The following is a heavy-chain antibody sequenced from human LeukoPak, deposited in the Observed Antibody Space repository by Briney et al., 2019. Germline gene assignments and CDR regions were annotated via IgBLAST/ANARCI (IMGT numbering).Heavy chain of an antibody. D-gene: IGHD3-16*01. J-gene: IGHJ6*03. CDR2: IYYSGST. CDR3: ARETSQKGAHYMDV. V-gene: IGHV4-59*01. Sequence: SGTLSLTCTVSGGSISSYYWSWVRQPPGKGLEGIGYIYYSGSTNYNPYLKSRVTISVDTSKNQFSLKLRSVTAADTAVYYCARETSQKGAHYMDVWGKGTTVTISS. CDR1: GGSISSYY.